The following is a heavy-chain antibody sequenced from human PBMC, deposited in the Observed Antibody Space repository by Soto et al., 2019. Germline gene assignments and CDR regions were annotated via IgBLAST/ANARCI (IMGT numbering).Heavy chain of an antibody. Sequence: ASVKVSCKASGGTFSSYAISWVRQAPGQGLEWMGGIIPILGIANYAQKFQGRVTITADKSTSTAYMELSSLRSEDTAVYYCAREGFRGYYTAMDNWFDPLGQGTLVTVSS. CDR2: IIPILGIA. CDR1: GGTFSSYA. J-gene: IGHJ5*02. V-gene: IGHV1-69*10. CDR3: AREGFRGYYTAMDNWFDP. D-gene: IGHD5-18*01.